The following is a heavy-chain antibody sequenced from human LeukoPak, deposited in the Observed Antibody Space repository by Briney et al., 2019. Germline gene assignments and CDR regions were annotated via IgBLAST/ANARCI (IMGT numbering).Heavy chain of an antibody. V-gene: IGHV1-46*01. CDR1: GYTFTNYY. D-gene: IGHD3-22*01. CDR2: IKPSGGGT. Sequence: ASVKVSFKASGYTFTNYYVHWVRQAPGQGLESMGIIKPSGGGTRYALKFQGRVTMTRDTSTGTAYMELSSLRSEDTAVYYCARDHFDSSGYYYLLGYFEHWGQGTLVTVSS. CDR3: ARDHFDSSGYYYLLGYFEH. J-gene: IGHJ1*01.